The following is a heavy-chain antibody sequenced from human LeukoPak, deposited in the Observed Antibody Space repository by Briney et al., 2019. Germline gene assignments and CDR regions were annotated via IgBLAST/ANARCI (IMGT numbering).Heavy chain of an antibody. CDR1: GGTFSSYA. CDR3: ARKSSMASGGSCCNYYYYGMDV. V-gene: IGHV1-69*13. D-gene: IGHD2-15*01. Sequence: SVKVSCKASGGTFSSYAISWVRQAPGQGLEWMGGIIPIFGTANYAQKFQGRVTITADESTSTAYMELGSLRSEDTAVYYCARKSSMASGGSCCNYYYYGMDVWGQGTTVTVSS. CDR2: IIPIFGTA. J-gene: IGHJ6*02.